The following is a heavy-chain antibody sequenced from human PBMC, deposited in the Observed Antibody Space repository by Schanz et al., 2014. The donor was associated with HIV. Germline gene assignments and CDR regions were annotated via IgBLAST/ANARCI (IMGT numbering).Heavy chain of an antibody. Sequence: QVQLVQSGAEVKKPGASVKVSCKASGYTFTSYGISWVRQAPGQGLEWMGWISAYNGNTNYAQKFQGRLTMTTDTSTSTAYMELSSLRSEDSAIYYCARASYSGTYYTWFDPWGQGTLVTVSS. D-gene: IGHD1-26*01. J-gene: IGHJ5*02. V-gene: IGHV1-18*01. CDR3: ARASYSGTYYTWFDP. CDR2: ISAYNGNT. CDR1: GYTFTSYG.